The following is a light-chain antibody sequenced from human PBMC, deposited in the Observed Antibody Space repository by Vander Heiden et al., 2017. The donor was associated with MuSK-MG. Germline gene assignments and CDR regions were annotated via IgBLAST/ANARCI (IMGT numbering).Light chain of an antibody. CDR2: DAS. Sequence: EIVLTQSPATLSLSPGERATLSCGASQIFSNNYLAWYQQKPGRAPRLLIYDASNRATGIPDRFSGNGSGTDFTLTISRLEPEDFAVYYCQQDVNSPWTFGQGTKVEIK. V-gene: IGKV3D-20*01. J-gene: IGKJ1*01. CDR1: QIFSNNY. CDR3: QQDVNSPWT.